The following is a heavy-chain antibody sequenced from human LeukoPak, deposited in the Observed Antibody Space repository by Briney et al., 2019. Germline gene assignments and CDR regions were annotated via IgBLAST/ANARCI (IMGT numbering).Heavy chain of an antibody. Sequence: ASVKVSCKASGGSFSNYAINWVGQAPGQGLEWMGGIIPIFGTANYAQKFQGRVTITADESTSTAYMELSSLRSEDKAVYYCATGWELLGAFDIWGQGTMVTVSS. CDR1: GGSFSNYA. D-gene: IGHD1-26*01. CDR3: ATGWELLGAFDI. V-gene: IGHV1-69*13. CDR2: IIPIFGTA. J-gene: IGHJ3*02.